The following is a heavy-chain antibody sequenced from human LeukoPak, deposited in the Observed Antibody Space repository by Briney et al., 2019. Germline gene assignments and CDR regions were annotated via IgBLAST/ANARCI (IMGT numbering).Heavy chain of an antibody. J-gene: IGHJ4*02. Sequence: GASVKVSCKASGYTFTSYYMHWVRQAPGQGLEWMGIINPSGGSTSYAQKFQGRVTMTRDTSTSTVYMELSSLRSEDTAVYYCARDGDNYYDSSGYSWDYWGQGTLVTVSS. CDR1: GYTFTSYY. V-gene: IGHV1-46*01. CDR3: ARDGDNYYDSSGYSWDY. CDR2: INPSGGST. D-gene: IGHD3-22*01.